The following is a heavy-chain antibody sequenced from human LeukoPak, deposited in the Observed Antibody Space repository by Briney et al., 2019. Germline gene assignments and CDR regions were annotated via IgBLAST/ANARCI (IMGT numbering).Heavy chain of an antibody. J-gene: IGHJ4*02. Sequence: GESLKISCKGSGYSFNAYWIAWVRPMPGKGLELMVIIYPGDSDTRYSPSFQGQVTISADKSISAAYLQWSSLKASDTAMYYCARQKYAGRLTDYWGQGTLVTVSS. CDR3: ARQKYAGRLTDY. CDR2: IYPGDSDT. CDR1: GYSFNAYW. D-gene: IGHD2-8*01. V-gene: IGHV5-51*01.